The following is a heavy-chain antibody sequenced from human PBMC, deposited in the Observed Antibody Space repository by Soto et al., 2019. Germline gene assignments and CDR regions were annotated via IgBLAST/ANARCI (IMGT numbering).Heavy chain of an antibody. CDR3: AKVKRGIVPTMVGGFDS. D-gene: IGHD5-12*01. CDR1: GYTHTFNTYA. Sequence: EVQLLESGGGLVQPGGSLRLSCAGSGYTHTFNTYAMSWFRQAPGKGLEWVAGISPTGGSTYYADSVKGRFTITRDKSKDTLFLQMSSLRVEAAAVYFFAKVKRGIVPTMVGGFDSWGRGTLVTVSS. CDR2: ISPTGGST. J-gene: IGHJ4*02. V-gene: IGHV3-23*01.